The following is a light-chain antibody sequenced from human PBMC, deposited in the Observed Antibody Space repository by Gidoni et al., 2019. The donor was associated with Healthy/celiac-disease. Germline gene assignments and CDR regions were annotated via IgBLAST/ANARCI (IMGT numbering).Light chain of an antibody. CDR1: QGISSY. Sequence: DIQLTQSPSFLSASVGDRVTITCRASQGISSYLAWYQQKPGKAPKLLIYAASTLQSGVPSRFSGSGSGTEFTLTISSLQPEDFATYYCQQLNSYHRFXGXTKVEIK. J-gene: IGKJ4*01. CDR2: AAS. V-gene: IGKV1-9*01. CDR3: QQLNSYHR.